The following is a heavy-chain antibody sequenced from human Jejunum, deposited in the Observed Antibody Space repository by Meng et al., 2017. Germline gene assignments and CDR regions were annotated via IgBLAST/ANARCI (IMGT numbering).Heavy chain of an antibody. V-gene: IGHV3-21*01. CDR2: ISISSTYI. CDR1: GFTFSTYS. D-gene: IGHD3-10*01. CDR3: ARDLGAGGSGSYLDY. J-gene: IGHJ4*02. Sequence: GESLKISCAASGFTFSTYSMNWVRQAPGKGLEWVSSISISSTYIYYADSVRGRFTISRDNAENSLYLQMNSLRAEDTAVYFCARDLGAGGSGSYLDYWGQGTLVTVS.